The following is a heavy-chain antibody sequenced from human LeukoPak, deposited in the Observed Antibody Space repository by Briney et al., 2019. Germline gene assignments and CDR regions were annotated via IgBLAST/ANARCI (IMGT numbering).Heavy chain of an antibody. V-gene: IGHV1-69*05. CDR3: ARDQEAFDY. Sequence: ASVKVSCKASGGTFSSYAISWVRQAPGQGLEWMGGIIPIFGTANYAQKFQGRVTVTRDMSTSTVHMKLSGLRSEDTAVYYCARDQEAFDYWGQGTLVTVSS. CDR2: IIPIFGTA. J-gene: IGHJ4*02. CDR1: GGTFSSYA.